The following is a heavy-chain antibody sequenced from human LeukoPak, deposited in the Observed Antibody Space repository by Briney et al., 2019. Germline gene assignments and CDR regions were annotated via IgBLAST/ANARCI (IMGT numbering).Heavy chain of an antibody. D-gene: IGHD2-2*01. V-gene: IGHV3-48*03. CDR2: ISSSGSTI. J-gene: IGHJ4*02. CDR3: ARLNLGYCSSTSCSLDY. Sequence: GGSLRLSCAASGFTFSTYAMTWVRQAPGKGLEWVSYISSSGSTIYYADSVKGRFTISRDNAKNSLYLQMNSLRAEDTAVYYCARLNLGYCSSTSCSLDYWGQGTLVTVSS. CDR1: GFTFSTYA.